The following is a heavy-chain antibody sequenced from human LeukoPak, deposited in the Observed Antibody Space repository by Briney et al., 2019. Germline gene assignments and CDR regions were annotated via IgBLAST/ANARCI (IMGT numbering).Heavy chain of an antibody. CDR2: IYYSGST. D-gene: IGHD1-20*01. J-gene: IGHJ3*02. V-gene: IGHV4-59*01. CDR3: ASRLTGTGAFDT. Sequence: SETLSLTCTVSGGSISSYYWRWIRQPPGKGLEWIGYIYYSGSTNYNPSLKSRVTISVDTSKNQFSLKLSSVTAADTAVYYCASRLTGTGAFDTCGPGTMVTVSS. CDR1: GGSISSYY.